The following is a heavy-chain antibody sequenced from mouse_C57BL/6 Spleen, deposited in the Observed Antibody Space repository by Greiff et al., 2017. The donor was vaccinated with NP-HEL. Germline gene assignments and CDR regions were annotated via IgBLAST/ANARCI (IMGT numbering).Heavy chain of an antibody. J-gene: IGHJ2*01. CDR1: GYTFTDYE. CDR3: TKGGVATKGWDY. CDR2: IDPETGGT. V-gene: IGHV1-15*01. D-gene: IGHD1-1*01. Sequence: QVQLQQSGAELVRPGASVTLSCKASGYTFTDYEMHWVKQTPVHGLEWIGAIDPETGGTAYNQKFKGKAILTADKSSSTAYMELRSLTSEDSAVYYCTKGGVATKGWDYWGQGTTLTVSS.